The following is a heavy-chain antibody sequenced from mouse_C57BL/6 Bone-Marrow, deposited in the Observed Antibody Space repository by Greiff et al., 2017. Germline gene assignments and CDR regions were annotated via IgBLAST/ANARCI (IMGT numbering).Heavy chain of an antibody. CDR3: SRNGLFYAMDY. CDR2: IWSGGST. Sequence: QVQLQQSGPGLVQPSQSLSITCTVSGFSLTSYGVHWVRQSPGKGLEWLGVIWSGGSTDSNAAFISRLSISKDNSKSQVFFKMNSLQAKDTAIYDCSRNGLFYAMDYWGQGTSVTVSS. V-gene: IGHV2-2*02. J-gene: IGHJ4*01. D-gene: IGHD3-1*01. CDR1: GFSLTSYG.